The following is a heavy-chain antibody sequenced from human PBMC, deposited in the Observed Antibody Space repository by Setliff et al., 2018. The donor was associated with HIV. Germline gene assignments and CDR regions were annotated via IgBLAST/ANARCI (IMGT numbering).Heavy chain of an antibody. V-gene: IGHV3-23*01. CDR1: GFTFSSYA. CDR2: ISGSGGST. D-gene: IGHD6-13*01. CDR3: AQLAAADDS. J-gene: IGHJ4*02. Sequence: HPGGSLRLSCAASGFTFSSYAMNWVRQAPGKGLEWVSGISGSGGSTYYADSVKGRFTISRDNSKNTLYLQMNTLRTEDTAVYYCAQLAAADDSWGQGTLVTVSS.